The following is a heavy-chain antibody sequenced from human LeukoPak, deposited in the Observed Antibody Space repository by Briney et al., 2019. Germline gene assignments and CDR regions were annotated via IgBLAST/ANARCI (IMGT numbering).Heavy chain of an antibody. D-gene: IGHD3-10*02. CDR3: AELGITMIGGV. CDR2: IRSSSTTI. J-gene: IGHJ6*04. Sequence: GGSLRLSCEASGFTFSNYSTNWVRQAPGKGLEWVSYIRSSSTTIYYADSVKGRFTISRDNAKNSLYLQMNSLRAEDTAVYYCAELGITMIGGVWGKGTTVTISS. CDR1: GFTFSNYS. V-gene: IGHV3-48*01.